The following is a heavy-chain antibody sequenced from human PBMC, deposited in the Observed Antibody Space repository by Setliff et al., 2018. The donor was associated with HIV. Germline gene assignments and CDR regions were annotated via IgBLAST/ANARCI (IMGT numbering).Heavy chain of an antibody. V-gene: IGHV4-59*08. J-gene: IGHJ4*02. CDR2: IYYSGTT. Sequence: PSETLSLTCTVSGGSINSYYWSWIRQPPGKGLEWIGYIYYSGTTNYNPSLKSRVTISVDTSKNQFSLRLSSVTAADTALYYCARHRRLGVNSRGYFDYWGQGTLVTVSS. CDR3: ARHRRLGVNSRGYFDY. D-gene: IGHD1-20*01. CDR1: GGSINSYY.